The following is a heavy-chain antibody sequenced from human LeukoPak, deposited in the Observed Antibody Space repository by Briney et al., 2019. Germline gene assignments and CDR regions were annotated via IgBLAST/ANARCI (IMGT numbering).Heavy chain of an antibody. J-gene: IGHJ3*02. V-gene: IGHV3-48*01. Sequence: GGSLRPSCAASGFTFSSYSMNWVRQAPGKGLEWVSYISSSSSTIYYADSVKGRFTISRDNAKNSLYLQMNSLRAEDTAVYYCARALYPASNDAFDIWGQGTMVTVSS. CDR1: GFTFSSYS. D-gene: IGHD3-16*01. CDR2: ISSSSSTI. CDR3: ARALYPASNDAFDI.